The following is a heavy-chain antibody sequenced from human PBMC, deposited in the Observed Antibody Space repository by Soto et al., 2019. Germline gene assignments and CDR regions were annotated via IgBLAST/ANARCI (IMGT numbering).Heavy chain of an antibody. D-gene: IGHD6-13*01. J-gene: IGHJ6*02. CDR3: AREVGAAAGYYYYGMDV. CDR2: ISHSGST. V-gene: IGHV4-30-2*01. Sequence: SETLSLTCAVSGGSISSGGYSWSWIRQPPGKGLEWIGYISHSGSTYYNPSLKSRVTISVDTSKNQFSLELSSVTAADTAVYYCAREVGAAAGYYYYGMDVWGQGTTVTVSS. CDR1: GGSISSGGYS.